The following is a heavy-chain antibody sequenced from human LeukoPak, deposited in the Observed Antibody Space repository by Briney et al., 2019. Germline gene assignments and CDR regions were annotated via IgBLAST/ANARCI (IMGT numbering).Heavy chain of an antibody. CDR1: GSSFTSYW. V-gene: IGHV5-51*01. J-gene: IGHJ5*02. Sequence: GESLKISCKGSGSSFTSYWIGWVRQMPGKDLEWMGIIYPGDSDTRYSPSFQGQVTISADKSISTAYLQWSSLKASDTAMYYCARSVVPAAMDWFDPWGQGTLVTVSS. CDR3: ARSVVPAAMDWFDP. CDR2: IYPGDSDT. D-gene: IGHD2-2*01.